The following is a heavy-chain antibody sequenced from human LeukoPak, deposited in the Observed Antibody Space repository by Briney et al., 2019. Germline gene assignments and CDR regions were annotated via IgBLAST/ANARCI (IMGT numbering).Heavy chain of an antibody. Sequence: GGSLRLSCAASGFTFSSYWMSWVRQAPEKGLEWVANIKQDGSEKYYVDSVKGLFTISRDNAKNSLYLQMNSLRAEDTAVYYCAGGGFYYYDSSGYYGFDPWGQGTLVTVSS. J-gene: IGHJ5*02. CDR3: AGGGFYYYDSSGYYGFDP. V-gene: IGHV3-7*01. CDR1: GFTFSSYW. CDR2: IKQDGSEK. D-gene: IGHD3-22*01.